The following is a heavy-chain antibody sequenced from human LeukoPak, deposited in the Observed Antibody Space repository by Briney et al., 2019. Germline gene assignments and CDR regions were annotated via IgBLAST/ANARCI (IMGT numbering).Heavy chain of an antibody. D-gene: IGHD2-15*01. CDR1: GGSISSYY. CDR3: ASTPRYCSGGSCYRRPPYYFDY. J-gene: IGHJ4*02. CDR2: IYYSGST. Sequence: SETLSLTCTVSGGSISSYYWSWIRKPPGKGLEWIGYIYYSGSTNYNPSLKSQVTISVDTSKNQFSLKLSSVTAADTAVYYCASTPRYCSGGSCYRRPPYYFDYWGQGTLVTVSS. V-gene: IGHV4-59*01.